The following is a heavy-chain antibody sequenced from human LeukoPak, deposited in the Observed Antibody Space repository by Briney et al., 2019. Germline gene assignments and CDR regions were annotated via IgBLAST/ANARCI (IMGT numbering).Heavy chain of an antibody. CDR2: ISGSGGST. Sequence: GGTLRLSCAASGFTFSSYGMSWVRQAPGKGLEWVSAISGSGGSTYYADSVKGRFTISRDNSKNTLYLQMNSLRAEDTAVYYCAKDRLAAAGYFDYWGQGTLVTVSS. CDR3: AKDRLAAAGYFDY. J-gene: IGHJ4*02. D-gene: IGHD6-13*01. V-gene: IGHV3-23*01. CDR1: GFTFSSYG.